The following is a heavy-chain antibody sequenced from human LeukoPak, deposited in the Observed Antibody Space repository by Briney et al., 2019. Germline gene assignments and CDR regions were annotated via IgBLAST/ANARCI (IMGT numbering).Heavy chain of an antibody. V-gene: IGHV3-30*18. D-gene: IGHD3-9*01. CDR2: ISCDGSNK. CDR1: GFTLSSYG. Sequence: GGSLRLSCAASGFTLSSYGMHWVRQAPGKGLEWVAVISCDGSNKYYADSVKGRFTISRDNSKNTLYLQMNSLRAEDTAVYYCAKDTNYDILTGYYHPYYYYGMDVWGQGTTVTVSS. J-gene: IGHJ6*02. CDR3: AKDTNYDILTGYYHPYYYYGMDV.